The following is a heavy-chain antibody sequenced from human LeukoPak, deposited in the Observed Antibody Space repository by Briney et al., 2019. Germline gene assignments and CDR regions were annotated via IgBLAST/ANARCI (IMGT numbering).Heavy chain of an antibody. CDR1: GGSISSGGYY. CDR2: IYHSGST. D-gene: IGHD3-10*01. CDR3: ARGSNHGSGSYYNYYYMDV. Sequence: PSETLSLTCTVSGGSISSGGYYWSWIRQPPGKGLEWIGYIYHSGSTYYNPSLMSRVTISVDRSKNQFSLKLSSVTAADTAVYYRARGSNHGSGSYYNYYYMDVWGKGTTVTVSS. J-gene: IGHJ6*03. V-gene: IGHV4-30-2*01.